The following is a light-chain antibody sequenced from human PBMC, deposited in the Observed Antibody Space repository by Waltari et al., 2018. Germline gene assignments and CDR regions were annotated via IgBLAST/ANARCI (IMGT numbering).Light chain of an antibody. J-gene: IGKJ1*01. V-gene: IGKV1-NL1*01. Sequence: DIQMTQSPSSLSASVGARVTITCQASQGIRNNLAWYQQKPGKVPKLLIYKASTLQSGVPSRFSGSGSGTDFTLTISSLQPEDFASYYCQQGYNTPWTFGQGTKVEIK. CDR2: KAS. CDR3: QQGYNTPWT. CDR1: QGIRNN.